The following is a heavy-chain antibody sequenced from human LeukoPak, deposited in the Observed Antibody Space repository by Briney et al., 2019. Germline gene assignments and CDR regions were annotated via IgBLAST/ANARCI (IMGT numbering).Heavy chain of an antibody. D-gene: IGHD3-22*01. V-gene: IGHV3-23*01. CDR3: AKVPIPYYYDSSGYNVDY. J-gene: IGHJ4*02. Sequence: GGSLRLSCVASGFTFSSYAMSWVRQAPGKGLDWVSAISGSGGSTYYAGSVKGRFTISRDSSKNTLYLQMNSLRAEDTAVYYCAKVPIPYYYDSSGYNVDYWGQGTLVTVSS. CDR2: ISGSGGST. CDR1: GFTFSSYA.